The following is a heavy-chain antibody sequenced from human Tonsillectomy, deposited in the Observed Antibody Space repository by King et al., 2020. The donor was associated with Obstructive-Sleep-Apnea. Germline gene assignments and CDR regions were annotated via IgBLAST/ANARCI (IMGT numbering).Heavy chain of an antibody. Sequence: LQLQESGPGLVKPSETLSLTCTVSGGSISSSSYYWGWIRQPPGKGLEWIGSIYYSGNTYYNPSLKSRVTISVDTSKRQFSLKLNSVTAADTAVYYCARGFLWFGDEYFQHWGQGTLVTVSS. D-gene: IGHD3-10*01. CDR3: ARGFLWFGDEYFQH. J-gene: IGHJ1*01. CDR2: IYYSGNT. V-gene: IGHV4-39*07. CDR1: GGSISSSSYY.